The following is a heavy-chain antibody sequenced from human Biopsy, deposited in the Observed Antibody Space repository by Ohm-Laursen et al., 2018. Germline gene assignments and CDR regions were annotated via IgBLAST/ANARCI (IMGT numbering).Heavy chain of an antibody. CDR3: TRDLQTRAETFDS. Sequence: SVKVSCKPSGYTYSDYGVSWMRQAPGQGLEWMGWISGLNGIKTSASKFQGRLTMTTDRSASTAYMELRGLRSDDTAVYYCTRDLQTRAETFDSWGQGTLVIVSS. D-gene: IGHD4-11*01. V-gene: IGHV1-18*01. J-gene: IGHJ5*01. CDR1: GYTYSDYG. CDR2: ISGLNGIK.